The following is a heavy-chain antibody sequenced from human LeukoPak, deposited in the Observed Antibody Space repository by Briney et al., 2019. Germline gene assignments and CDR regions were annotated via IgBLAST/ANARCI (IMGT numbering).Heavy chain of an antibody. CDR2: FTGSGGST. Sequence: GGSLRLSCAASGFTFSTSAMTWVRQAPGKGLEWVSTFTGSGGSTYYAHSVKGRFTISRDNSKNTVFLQMNSLRAEDTAVYYCAKLYSSGWTTGGAFDVWGQGTMVFVFS. D-gene: IGHD6-19*01. CDR3: AKLYSSGWTTGGAFDV. CDR1: GFTFSTSA. V-gene: IGHV3-23*01. J-gene: IGHJ3*01.